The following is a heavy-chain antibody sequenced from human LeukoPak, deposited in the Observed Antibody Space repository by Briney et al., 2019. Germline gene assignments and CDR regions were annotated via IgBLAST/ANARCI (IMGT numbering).Heavy chain of an antibody. CDR2: IYYSGSS. CDR3: ARERLTMVRGVIGYYYYGMDV. Sequence: SETLSLTCTVSGGSISSYYWSWIRQPPGKGLEWIGYIYYSGSSNYNPSLKSRVTISVDTSKNQLSLKLSSVTAADTAVYYCARERLTMVRGVIGYYYYGMDVWGQGTTVTVSS. CDR1: GGSISSYY. J-gene: IGHJ6*02. D-gene: IGHD3-10*01. V-gene: IGHV4-59*01.